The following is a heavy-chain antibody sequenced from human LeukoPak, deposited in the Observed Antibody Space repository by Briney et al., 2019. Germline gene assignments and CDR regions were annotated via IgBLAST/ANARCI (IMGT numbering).Heavy chain of an antibody. CDR1: GGSFSGYY. Sequence: SETLSLTCAVYGGSFSGYYWSWIRQPPGKGLEWIGEINHSGSTNYNPSLKSRVTISVDTPKNQFSLKLSSVTAADTAVYYCARGRGYDYVWGSYRWGYYFDYWGQGTLVTVSS. CDR3: ARGRGYDYVWGSYRWGYYFDY. D-gene: IGHD3-16*02. CDR2: INHSGST. V-gene: IGHV4-34*01. J-gene: IGHJ4*02.